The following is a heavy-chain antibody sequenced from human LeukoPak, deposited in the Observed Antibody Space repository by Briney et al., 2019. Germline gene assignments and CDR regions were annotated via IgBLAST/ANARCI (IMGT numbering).Heavy chain of an antibody. CDR3: ARGRGYCSGGSCYPTHFDY. D-gene: IGHD2-15*01. CDR2: IYYSGST. CDR1: GVSISSYY. J-gene: IGHJ4*02. Sequence: SETLSLTYTVSGVSISSYYWSWIRQPPGKGLEWIGYIYYSGSTNYNPSLKSRVTISVDTSKNQFSLKLSSVTAADTAVYYCARGRGYCSGGSCYPTHFDYWGQGTLVTVSS. V-gene: IGHV4-59*01.